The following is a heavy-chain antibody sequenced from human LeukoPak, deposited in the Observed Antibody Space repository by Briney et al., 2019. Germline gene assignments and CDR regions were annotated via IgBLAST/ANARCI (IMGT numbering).Heavy chain of an antibody. Sequence: PGGSLRLSCAASGITFSSYGMHWVRQAPGKGPEWVAVIWYDGSNKYYADSVKGRFTISRDNSKSTLYLQMNSLRAEDTAVYYCAKGEDSGYYDYWGQGTLVTVSS. D-gene: IGHD3-22*01. CDR1: GITFSSYG. V-gene: IGHV3-33*06. CDR2: IWYDGSNK. CDR3: AKGEDSGYYDY. J-gene: IGHJ4*02.